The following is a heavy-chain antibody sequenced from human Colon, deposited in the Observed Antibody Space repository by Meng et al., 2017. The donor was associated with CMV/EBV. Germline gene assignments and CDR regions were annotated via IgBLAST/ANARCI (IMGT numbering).Heavy chain of an antibody. CDR2: IKEDGSEK. Sequence: GGSLRLSCGASGFTLSNYWMTWVRQDPGKGLEWLANIKEDGSEKYYADSVKGRFTISRDNAKNSLYLHMNNLRAEDTDVYYCARDYCSSPSCYDYVLDVWGQGTTVTVSS. CDR1: GFTLSNYW. D-gene: IGHD2-2*01. V-gene: IGHV3-7*01. CDR3: ARDYCSSPSCYDYVLDV. J-gene: IGHJ6*02.